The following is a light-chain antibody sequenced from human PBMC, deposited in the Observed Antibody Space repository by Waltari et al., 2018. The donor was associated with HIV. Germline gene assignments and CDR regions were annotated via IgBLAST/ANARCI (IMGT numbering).Light chain of an antibody. CDR1: QSLLYSSNNKNY. J-gene: IGKJ2*01. CDR3: QQYYTTPRT. Sequence: DIVITLFLGSLAVPLGAEAPINCRSSQSLLYSSNNKNYLAWYQHKPGQPPKLLIYWASTRESGVPDRFSGSESGTDFTLTISSLQADDVAVYYCQQYYTTPRTFGQGTKLEIK. CDR2: WAS. V-gene: IGKV4-1*01.